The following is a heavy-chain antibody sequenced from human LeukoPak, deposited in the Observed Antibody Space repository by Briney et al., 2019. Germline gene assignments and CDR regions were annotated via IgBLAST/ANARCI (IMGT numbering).Heavy chain of an antibody. CDR1: GFTFSKYA. Sequence: GGSLRLSCAASGFTFSKYAMTWVRQAPGKGLEWVSAISSSTLKIYYADSVKGRFTISRDNSKNTLYLQMNSVRAEDTAVYYCARDPLLMGYSYGSTDAFDIWGQGTMVTVSS. CDR2: ISSSTLKI. CDR3: ARDPLLMGYSYGSTDAFDI. D-gene: IGHD5-18*01. J-gene: IGHJ3*02. V-gene: IGHV3-23*01.